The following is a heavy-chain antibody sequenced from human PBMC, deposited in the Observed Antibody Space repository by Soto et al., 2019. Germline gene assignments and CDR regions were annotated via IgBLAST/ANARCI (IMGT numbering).Heavy chain of an antibody. CDR2: ISGSGGTT. D-gene: IGHD6-25*01. CDR3: AKTSLAATNMPDS. Sequence: EVQLLESGGGLVQPGGSLRLSCAASGFTFSTYAMSWVRQPPGKGLEWVSAISGSGGTTYYGDSLKGRFTISRDNSKNTLFLQMDSLRAEDTAVYYCAKTSLAATNMPDSWGQGALVTVSS. V-gene: IGHV3-23*01. CDR1: GFTFSTYA. J-gene: IGHJ4*02.